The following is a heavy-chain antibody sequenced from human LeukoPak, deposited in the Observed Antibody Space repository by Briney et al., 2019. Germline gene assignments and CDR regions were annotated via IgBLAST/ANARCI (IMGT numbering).Heavy chain of an antibody. CDR1: GFSVNDNY. J-gene: IGHJ4*02. CDR3: ARTNPVYGDYDY. CDR2: MFPDGRT. D-gene: IGHD4-17*01. Sequence: GGSLRLSCAVSGFSVNDNYMSWVRQAPGKGLQWVSVMFPDGRTCYADSVKGRFTISRDLARNTLLLQMHSLRADDTAVHYCARTNPVYGDYDYWGQGTLVTVSS. V-gene: IGHV3-53*01.